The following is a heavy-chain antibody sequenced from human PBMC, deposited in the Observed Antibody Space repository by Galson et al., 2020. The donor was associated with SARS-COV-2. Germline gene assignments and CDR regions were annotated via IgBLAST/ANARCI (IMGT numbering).Heavy chain of an antibody. CDR2: ISGSGGST. D-gene: IGHD4-17*01. Sequence: GESLKISCAASGFTFSSYAMSWVRQAPGKGLEWVSAISGSGGSTYYADSVKGRFTISRDNSKNTLYLQMNSLRAEDTAVYYCAKPADGDYEFSYYYYYGMDVWGQGTTVTVSS. J-gene: IGHJ6*02. CDR3: AKPADGDYEFSYYYYYGMDV. V-gene: IGHV3-23*01. CDR1: GFTFSSYA.